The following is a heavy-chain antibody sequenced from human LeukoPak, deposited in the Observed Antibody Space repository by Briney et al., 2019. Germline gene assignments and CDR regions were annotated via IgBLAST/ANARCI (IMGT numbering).Heavy chain of an antibody. CDR1: GGSISSGSYY. D-gene: IGHD3-22*01. CDR2: IYTSGST. Sequence: SQTLSLTCTVSGGSISSGSYYWSWIRQLAGKGLEWIGRIYTSGSTNYNPSLKSRVTISVDTSKNQFSLKLSSVTAADTAVYYCARVKRITMIVVVTKEYYFDYWGQGTLVTVSS. V-gene: IGHV4-61*02. J-gene: IGHJ4*02. CDR3: ARVKRITMIVVVTKEYYFDY.